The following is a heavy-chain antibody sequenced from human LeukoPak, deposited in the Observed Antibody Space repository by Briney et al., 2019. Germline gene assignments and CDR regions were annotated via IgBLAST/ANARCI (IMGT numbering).Heavy chain of an antibody. V-gene: IGHV3-23*01. CDR1: GFTFSSYA. CDR2: ISGSGGST. CDR3: AKEGLPPPWYYYDSSGYYYFDY. J-gene: IGHJ4*02. Sequence: GGSLRLSCAASGFTFSSYAMSWVRQAPGKGLEWVSAISGSGGSTYYADSVKGRFTISRDNSKNTLYLQMNSLRAEDAAVYYCAKEGLPPPWYYYDSSGYYYFDYWGQGTLVTVSS. D-gene: IGHD3-22*01.